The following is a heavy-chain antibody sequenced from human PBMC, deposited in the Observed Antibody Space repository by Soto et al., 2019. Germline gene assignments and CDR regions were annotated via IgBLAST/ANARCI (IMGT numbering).Heavy chain of an antibody. CDR1: GGSISGSY. V-gene: IGHV4-59*01. Sequence: KPAETLSLTCSVSGGSISGSYWSWIRQSPGKGLEWLGYVYYTGSTNYSPSLRSRVSISVDTSKNASSLRLSSVTAADTAVYFCARRVAVPGESIDYWGQGNQVTVSS. J-gene: IGHJ4*02. CDR3: ARRVAVPGESIDY. CDR2: VYYTGST. D-gene: IGHD6-19*01.